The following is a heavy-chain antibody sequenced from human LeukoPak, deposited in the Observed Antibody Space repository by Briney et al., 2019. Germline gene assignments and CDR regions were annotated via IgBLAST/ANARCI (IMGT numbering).Heavy chain of an antibody. Sequence: PGGSLRLPCAASGFTVNSNYMGWVPQAPGKGLEGVSDIYIKCKKYYADSVKGRITISRDNSKITLYLQMNSLRAEDTAVYYCARLGLHAAGDYASYFQHWGQGTLVTVSS. CDR3: ARLGLHAAGDYASYFQH. J-gene: IGHJ1*01. D-gene: IGHD4-17*01. CDR1: GFTVNSNY. CDR2: IYIKCKK. V-gene: IGHV3-53*01.